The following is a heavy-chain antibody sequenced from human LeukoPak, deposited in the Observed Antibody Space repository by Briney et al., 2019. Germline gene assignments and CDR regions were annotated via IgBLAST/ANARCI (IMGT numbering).Heavy chain of an antibody. CDR1: GFTFTNYD. CDR3: VRGCMFCDWKTWFDP. J-gene: IGHJ5*02. D-gene: IGHD2-8*01. V-gene: IGHV3-13*01. CDR2: VGTLHDT. Sequence: PGGSLSLSCVASGFTFTNYDMHWVRQATGKGPEWVGAVGTLHDTSYPDSVKGRFTISREDVKSSLYLQMNSLRAGDTAVYYCVRGCMFCDWKTWFDPWGQGTLVTVSS.